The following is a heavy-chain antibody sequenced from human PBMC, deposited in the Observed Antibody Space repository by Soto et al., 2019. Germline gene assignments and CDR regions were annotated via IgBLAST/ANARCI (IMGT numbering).Heavy chain of an antibody. Sequence: ELQLVESGGGLVKPGGSLRLSCAASGFTFSSYSMNWVRQAPGKGLEWVSSISSSSSYIYYADSVKGRFTISRDNAKNSLYLQMNSLRAEDTAVYYCARDRVIVGATTRYYYGMDVWGQGTTVTVSS. V-gene: IGHV3-21*01. J-gene: IGHJ6*02. D-gene: IGHD1-26*01. CDR1: GFTFSSYS. CDR3: ARDRVIVGATTRYYYGMDV. CDR2: ISSSSSYI.